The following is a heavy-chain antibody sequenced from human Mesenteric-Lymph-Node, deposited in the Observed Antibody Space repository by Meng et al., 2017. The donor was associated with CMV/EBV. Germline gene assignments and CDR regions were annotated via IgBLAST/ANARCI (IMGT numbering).Heavy chain of an antibody. CDR2: INNSGTT. Sequence: SETLSLTCTVSGGSISHYYWSWIRQTPGKGLEWIGYINNSGTTKYNPSLKSRVTTSVDMSKNQFYLRLSSVTAADTAAYYCARHYGGNDYWGQGILVTVSS. CDR1: GGSISHYY. CDR3: ARHYGGNDY. J-gene: IGHJ4*02. V-gene: IGHV4-59*01. D-gene: IGHD4/OR15-4a*01.